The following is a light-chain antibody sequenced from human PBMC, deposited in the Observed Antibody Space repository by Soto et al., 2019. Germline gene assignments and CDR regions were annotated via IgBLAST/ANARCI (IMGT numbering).Light chain of an antibody. V-gene: IGKV3-20*01. CDR1: QSVSSSY. CDR2: GAS. J-gene: IGKJ2*01. CDR3: QQYGSSPYT. Sequence: EIVLTQSPGTLSLSPGERATLSCRASQSVSSSYLAWYQQKPGQAPRLLIYGASSRATGIPDRFSGSGSGTDFTLTISSLEPEDFAVYYCQQYGSSPYTVGQGTK.